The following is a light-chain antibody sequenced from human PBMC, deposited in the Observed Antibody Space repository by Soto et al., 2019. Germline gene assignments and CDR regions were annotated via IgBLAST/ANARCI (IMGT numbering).Light chain of an antibody. V-gene: IGKV4-1*01. Sequence: DIVMTQSPDCLGLSLGYRCTINFQSNQSVLYDVNNKDYLAWYQQKPGQPLKKIIHWGSVRYYGVPDRFSGSGSATDFNLTLSSLQVEDVAVYYCHQYYTLPLTFGGGTKV. J-gene: IGKJ4*01. CDR2: WGS. CDR1: QSVLYDVNNKDY. CDR3: HQYYTLPLT.